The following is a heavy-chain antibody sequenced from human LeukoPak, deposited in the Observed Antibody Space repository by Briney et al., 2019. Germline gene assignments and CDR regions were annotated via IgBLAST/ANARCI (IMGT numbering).Heavy chain of an antibody. D-gene: IGHD6-19*01. CDR1: GYTFTSYG. V-gene: IGHV1-18*01. Sequence: GASEKVSCKASGYTFTSYGISWVRQAPGQGLEWMGWISTYNGNTNYAQKLQGRVTMTTDTSTSTAYMELRSRRSDDTAVYYCAQARSSGWYYFDYWGQGTLVTVSS. CDR2: ISTYNGNT. J-gene: IGHJ4*02. CDR3: AQARSSGWYYFDY.